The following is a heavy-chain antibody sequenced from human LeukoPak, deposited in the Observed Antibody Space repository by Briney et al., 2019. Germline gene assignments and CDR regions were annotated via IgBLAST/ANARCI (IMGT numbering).Heavy chain of an antibody. J-gene: IGHJ4*02. V-gene: IGHV1-69*06. CDR2: IIPIFGTA. CDR1: GGTFSSYA. D-gene: IGHD5-18*01. CDR3: ASAGAAMVTN. Sequence: GASVKVSCKASGGTFSSYAMSWVRQAPGQGLEWMGRIIPIFGTANYAQKFQGRVTITADKSTSTAYMELSSLRSEDTAVYYCASAGAAMVTNWGQGTLVTVSS.